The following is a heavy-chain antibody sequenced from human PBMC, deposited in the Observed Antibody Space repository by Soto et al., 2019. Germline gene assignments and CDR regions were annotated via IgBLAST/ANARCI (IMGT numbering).Heavy chain of an antibody. CDR3: ARGMHPQDY. D-gene: IGHD2-8*01. CDR2: IYHSGTT. CDR1: GFSISSGFY. Sequence: SETLSLTCNVSGFSISSGFYWGWVRQPPGKGLEWIGAIYHSGTTYFNPSLKSRVTMAIDTSKNQFSLSLAPVAAADTAMYYCARGMHPQDYWGQGTLVTVPQ. V-gene: IGHV4-38-2*02. J-gene: IGHJ4*02.